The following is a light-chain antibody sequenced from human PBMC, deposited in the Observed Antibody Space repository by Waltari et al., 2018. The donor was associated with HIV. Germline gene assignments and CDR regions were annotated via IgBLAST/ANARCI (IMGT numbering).Light chain of an antibody. CDR2: YGS. J-gene: IGLJ1*01. V-gene: IGLV3-21*04. CDR1: NIGSRS. Sequence: SYVLTQPPSVSVAPGKTARITCGGNNIGSRSVQWYQQKPGQAPVLVMYYGSDRPSGIPERFSGSNSGNTATLTISRIEAGDEADYFCQVWDSSSDHHVFGTGTKVTVL. CDR3: QVWDSSSDHHV.